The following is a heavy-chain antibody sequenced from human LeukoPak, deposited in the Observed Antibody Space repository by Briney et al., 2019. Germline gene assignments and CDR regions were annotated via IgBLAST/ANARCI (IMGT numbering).Heavy chain of an antibody. CDR1: GYTFTDFY. D-gene: IGHD3-22*01. CDR3: ARVMITMIVDGMDV. V-gene: IGHV1-2*02. J-gene: IGHJ6*02. Sequence: ASVKVSCKASGYTFTDFYIHWVRQAPGQGPEWVGWINPTSGGTNYALKFQGRFTMTRDTSITTVYMELSSLRSDDTAVYYCARVMITMIVDGMDVWGQGTTVTVSS. CDR2: INPTSGGT.